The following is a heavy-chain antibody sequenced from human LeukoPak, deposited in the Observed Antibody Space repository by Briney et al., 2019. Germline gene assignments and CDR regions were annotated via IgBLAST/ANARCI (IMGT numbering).Heavy chain of an antibody. CDR1: GFTFSSYL. CDR3: ARDRYYYDSSGSLFEY. D-gene: IGHD3-22*01. Sequence: PGGSLRLSCAASGFTFSSYLMSWVRQAPGMGLEWVANIKEDGSDKYYVDSVKGRFTISRDNAKNSLYLQMNSLRAEDTAVYYCARDRYYYDSSGSLFEYWGQGTLVTVSS. V-gene: IGHV3-7*01. CDR2: IKEDGSDK. J-gene: IGHJ4*02.